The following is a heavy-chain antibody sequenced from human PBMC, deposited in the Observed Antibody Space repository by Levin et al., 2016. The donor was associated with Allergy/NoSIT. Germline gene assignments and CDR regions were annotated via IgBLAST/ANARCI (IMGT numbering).Heavy chain of an antibody. CDR1: GFTFSSYS. D-gene: IGHD6-6*01. Sequence: GESLKISCAASGFTFSSYSMNWVRQAPGKGLEWVSSISSSSSYIYYADSVKGRFTISRDNAKNSLYLQMNSLRAEDTAVYYCARAPSSSSTWFDPWGQGTLVTVSS. CDR3: ARAPSSSSTWFDP. J-gene: IGHJ5*02. V-gene: IGHV3-21*01. CDR2: ISSSSSYI.